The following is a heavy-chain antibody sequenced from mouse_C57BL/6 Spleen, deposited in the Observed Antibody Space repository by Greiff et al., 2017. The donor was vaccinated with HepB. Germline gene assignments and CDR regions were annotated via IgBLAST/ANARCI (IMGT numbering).Heavy chain of an antibody. V-gene: IGHV1-52*01. Sequence: QVQLQQPGAELVRPGSSVKLSCKASGYTFTSYWMHWVKQRPIQGLEWIGNIDPSDSETNYNQKFKDKATLTVDKSSSKAYMQLSSLTSEDSAVYYCASFSSYFDYWGQGPTLTVSS. CDR2: IDPSDSET. CDR3: ASFSSYFDY. D-gene: IGHD1-1*01. CDR1: GYTFTSYW. J-gene: IGHJ2*01.